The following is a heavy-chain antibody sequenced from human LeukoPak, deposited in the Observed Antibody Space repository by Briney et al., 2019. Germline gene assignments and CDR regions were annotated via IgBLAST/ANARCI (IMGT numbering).Heavy chain of an antibody. V-gene: IGHV1-69*04. CDR3: ARADEDRSGSFWGGS. CDR2: IIPIVDLV. J-gene: IGHJ1*01. D-gene: IGHD3-10*01. Sequence: SVKVSCKASESFSSNADTWVRQAPGEGLEWMGRIIPIVDLVNSAQKFQGRVTFTTDKSSTTAYMELSSLRSEDTAVYYCARADEDRSGSFWGGSWGQGTLVTVSS. CDR1: ESFSSNA.